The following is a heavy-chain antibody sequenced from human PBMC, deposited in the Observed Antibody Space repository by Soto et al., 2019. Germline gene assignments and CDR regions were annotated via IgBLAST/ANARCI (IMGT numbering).Heavy chain of an antibody. J-gene: IGHJ4*02. CDR3: ARDDDFWSGYGIFDY. CDR2: IIPILGIA. V-gene: IGHV1-69*04. Sequence: ASVKVSCKASGGTFSIYTISWVRQAPGQGLKWMGRIIPILGIANYAQKFQGRVTITADKSTSTAYMELSSLRSEDTAVYYCARDDDFWSGYGIFDYWGQGTLVTVSS. D-gene: IGHD3-3*01. CDR1: GGTFSIYT.